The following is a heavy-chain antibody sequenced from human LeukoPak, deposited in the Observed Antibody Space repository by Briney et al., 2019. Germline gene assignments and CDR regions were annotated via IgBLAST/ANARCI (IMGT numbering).Heavy chain of an antibody. D-gene: IGHD1-26*01. J-gene: IGHJ4*02. CDR1: GFTFSDYY. V-gene: IGHV3-11*01. CDR2: ISSSGSTI. Sequence: GGSLRLSCAASGFTFSDYYMSWIRQAPGKGLEWVSYISSSGSTIYYADSVKGRFTISRDNAKNSLYLQMNSLRAEDTAVYYCAKDWDEYYFDYWGQGTLVTVSS. CDR3: AKDWDEYYFDY.